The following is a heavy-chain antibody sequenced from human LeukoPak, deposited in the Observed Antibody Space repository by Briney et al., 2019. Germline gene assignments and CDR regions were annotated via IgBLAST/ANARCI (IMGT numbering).Heavy chain of an antibody. J-gene: IGHJ4*02. Sequence: PGGSLRLSCAASGFTFSDYYMSCIRQAPGKGLEWVSYISSSSSNYTNYADSVKGRFTISRDNAKNSLYLQMNSLRAEDTAVYYCARGGYSGYDWVDYWGQGTLVTVSS. CDR2: ISSSSSNYT. V-gene: IGHV3-11*05. CDR3: ARGGYSGYDWVDY. D-gene: IGHD5-12*01. CDR1: GFTFSDYY.